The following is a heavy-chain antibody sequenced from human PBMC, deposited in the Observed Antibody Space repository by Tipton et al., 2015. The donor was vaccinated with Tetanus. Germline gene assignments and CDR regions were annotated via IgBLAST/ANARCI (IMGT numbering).Heavy chain of an antibody. CDR3: ARGRQRLVPAGFDL. CDR2: INHTGST. J-gene: IGHJ5*02. V-gene: IGHV4-34*01. CDR1: GHNSRSY. Sequence: QLVQSGAEVKKPGESLKISCKVSGHNSRSYWTWIRQPPGKGLEWIGEINHTGSTNYNPSLRRRVTISIGTSNNQFSLKLNSVTAADSAVYYCARGRQRLVPAGFDLWGQGTLVTVSS. D-gene: IGHD6-13*01.